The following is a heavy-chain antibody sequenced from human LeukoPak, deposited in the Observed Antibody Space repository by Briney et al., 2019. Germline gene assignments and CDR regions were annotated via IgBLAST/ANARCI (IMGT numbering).Heavy chain of an antibody. D-gene: IGHD6-19*01. Sequence: SETLSLTCAVYGGSFSGYYWSWIRQPPGKGLEWIGEINHSGSTNYNPSLKSRVTISVDTSKNQFSLKLSSVTAADTAVYYCARAGRVAGIDYWGQGTLVTVCS. CDR1: GGSFSGYY. CDR3: ARAGRVAGIDY. CDR2: INHSGST. V-gene: IGHV4-34*01. J-gene: IGHJ4*02.